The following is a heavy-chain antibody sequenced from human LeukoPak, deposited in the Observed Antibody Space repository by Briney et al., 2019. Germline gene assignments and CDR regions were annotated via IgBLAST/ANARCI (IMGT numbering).Heavy chain of an antibody. CDR3: ARGSISCSSTSCSNWFDP. CDR2: INPSGGST. J-gene: IGHJ5*02. D-gene: IGHD2-2*01. CDR1: GYTFTSYY. V-gene: IGHV1-46*01. Sequence: GASVKVSCKASGYTFTSYYMHWVRQAPGQGLEWMGIINPSGGSTSYAQKFQGRVTMTRDMSTSTVYMELSGLRSEDTAVYYCARGSISCSSTSCSNWFDPWGQGTLVTVSS.